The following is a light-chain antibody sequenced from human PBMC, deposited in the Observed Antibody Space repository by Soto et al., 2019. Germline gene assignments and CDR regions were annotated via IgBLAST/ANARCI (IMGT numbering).Light chain of an antibody. Sequence: QSALTQPASVSGSPGQSITISCTGTSSDVGGYNYVSWYQQHPGKAPKLMIYEVSNRPSGVSNRFSGSKSGNTASLTISGLQAEDEADYYCCSYTSSSTLHVFGTGTKLTVL. CDR1: SSDVGGYNY. J-gene: IGLJ1*01. CDR2: EVS. CDR3: CSYTSSSTLHV. V-gene: IGLV2-14*01.